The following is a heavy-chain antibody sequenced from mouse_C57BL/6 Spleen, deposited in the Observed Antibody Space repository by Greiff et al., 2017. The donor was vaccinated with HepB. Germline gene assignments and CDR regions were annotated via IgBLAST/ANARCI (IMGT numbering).Heavy chain of an antibody. J-gene: IGHJ2*01. V-gene: IGHV1-82*01. Sequence: VQLQQSGPELVKPGASVKISCKASGYAFSSSWMNWVKQRPGKGLEWIGRIYPGDGDTNYNGKFKGKATLTADKSSSTAYMQLSSLTSEDSAVYFCARSGSSTRGYFDYWGQGTTLTVSS. CDR3: ARSGSSTRGYFDY. D-gene: IGHD1-1*01. CDR1: GYAFSSSW. CDR2: IYPGDGDT.